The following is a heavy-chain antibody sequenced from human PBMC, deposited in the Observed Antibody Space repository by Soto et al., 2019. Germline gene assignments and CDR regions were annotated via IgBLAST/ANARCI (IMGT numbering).Heavy chain of an antibody. J-gene: IGHJ6*03. CDR3: ARDPTGYYYYYMDV. V-gene: IGHV1-24*01. D-gene: IGHD3-10*01. Sequence: GASVKVSCKVSGYTLTELSMHWVRQAPGKGLEWMGGFDPEDGETIYAQKFQGRVTMTRNTSISTAYMELSSLRSEDTAVYYCARDPTGYYYYYMDVWGKGTTVTVSS. CDR2: FDPEDGET. CDR1: GYTLTELS.